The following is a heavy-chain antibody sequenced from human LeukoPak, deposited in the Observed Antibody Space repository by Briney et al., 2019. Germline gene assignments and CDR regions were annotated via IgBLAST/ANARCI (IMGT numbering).Heavy chain of an antibody. D-gene: IGHD1-14*01. V-gene: IGHV4-4*09. CDR3: VQTTGGPGFDY. CDR1: GAPISRFY. J-gene: IGHJ4*02. CDR2: IYNGVPT. Sequence: SETLSLICTASGAPISRFYWNWVRQPPGKGLEWIGNIYNGVPTFFNPSLKSRVTLSVDTSKTQFSLQLASVTAADTAVYYCVQTTGGPGFDYWGQGILVTVSS.